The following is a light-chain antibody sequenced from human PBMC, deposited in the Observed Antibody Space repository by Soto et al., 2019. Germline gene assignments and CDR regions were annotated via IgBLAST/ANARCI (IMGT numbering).Light chain of an antibody. CDR3: QQSYRTPT. Sequence: DIQMTQSPSTLSASVEDRVTITCRASQSISSWLAWFQQKPGKAPKLLIYGASTLQSGVPSRFSGSGSGTDYTLTISSLQPEDFATYYCQQSYRTPTFGQGTRLEIK. CDR1: QSISSW. J-gene: IGKJ5*01. CDR2: GAS. V-gene: IGKV1-39*01.